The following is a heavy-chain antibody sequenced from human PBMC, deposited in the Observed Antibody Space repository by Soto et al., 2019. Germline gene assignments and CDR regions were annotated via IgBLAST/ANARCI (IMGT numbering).Heavy chain of an antibody. CDR1: GYSFTSYW. J-gene: IGHJ6*02. D-gene: IGHD5-18*01. Sequence: PGESLKISCKGSGYSFTSYWIGWVRQMPGKGLEWMGIIYPGDSDTRYSPSFQGQVTISADKSISTAYLQWSSLKASDTAMYYCARGRRGYSYGWDYYYGMDLRGQGTTVTVSS. CDR2: IYPGDSDT. V-gene: IGHV5-51*01. CDR3: ARGRRGYSYGWDYYYGMDL.